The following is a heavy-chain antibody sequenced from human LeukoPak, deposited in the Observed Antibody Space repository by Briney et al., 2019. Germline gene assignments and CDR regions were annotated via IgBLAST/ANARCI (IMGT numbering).Heavy chain of an antibody. J-gene: IGHJ3*01. CDR3: ARAFTVDV. V-gene: IGHV1-2*02. CDR2: ISPSSDGT. CDR1: GYSFTAYQ. D-gene: IGHD3-3*02. Sequence: ASVKVSCKASGYSFTAYQMHWVRQAPGQGLEWMGWISPSSDGTNYAQKFQGRVTMTRDTSISTVYMELSRLRSDDTAVYYCARAFTVDVWGQGTMVTVS.